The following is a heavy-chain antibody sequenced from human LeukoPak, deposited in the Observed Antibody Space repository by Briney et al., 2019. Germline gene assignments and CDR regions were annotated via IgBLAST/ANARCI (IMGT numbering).Heavy chain of an antibody. J-gene: IGHJ4*02. CDR3: ARVPDDPWSGYFFDC. D-gene: IGHD3-3*01. CDR2: INTGSTTI. V-gene: IGHV3-48*01. Sequence: GGSLRLSCAASGFHFSTYGMNWVRQAPGKGLEWVSYINTGSTTIHHADSVKGRLTISGDNTRNSLFLQMNSLRVEDTAVYFCARVPDDPWSGYFFDCWGQGTLVTVSS. CDR1: GFHFSTYG.